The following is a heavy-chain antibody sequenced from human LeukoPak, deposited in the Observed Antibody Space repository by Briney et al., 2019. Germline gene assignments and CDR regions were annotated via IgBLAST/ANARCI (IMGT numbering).Heavy chain of an antibody. CDR3: ARRPLTWFDP. Sequence: GGSLRLSCAASGFTFSDNYMSWIRQAPGKGLEWVSYISSGGTTIYYADSVKGRFTISRDNAKKSLYLQMNRLTDEDTAVYYCARRPLTWFDPWGQGTLVTVSS. CDR2: ISSGGTTI. J-gene: IGHJ5*02. CDR1: GFTFSDNY. V-gene: IGHV3-11*01.